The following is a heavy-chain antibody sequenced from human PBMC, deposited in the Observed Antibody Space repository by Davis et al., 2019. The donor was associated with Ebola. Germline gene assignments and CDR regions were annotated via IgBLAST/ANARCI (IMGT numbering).Heavy chain of an antibody. CDR1: GFTFSSYG. Sequence: GESLKISCAASGFTFSSYGMNWVRQAPGKGLEWVSYIRTSSSTIYYADSVKGRFTISRDNAKNSLYLQMNSLRDEDTAVYYCARDATRSYYYGSGSSNWFDPWGQGTLVTVSS. D-gene: IGHD3-10*01. CDR2: IRTSSSTI. J-gene: IGHJ5*02. V-gene: IGHV3-48*02. CDR3: ARDATRSYYYGSGSSNWFDP.